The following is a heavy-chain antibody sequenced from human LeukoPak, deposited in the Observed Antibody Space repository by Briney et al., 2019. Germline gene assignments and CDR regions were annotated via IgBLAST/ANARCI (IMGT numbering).Heavy chain of an antibody. CDR3: AGGYSYGSTYYYMDV. Sequence: PSETPSLTCTVSGGSISSYYWSWIRQPPGKVLEWIGYIYYSGSTNYNPSLKSRVTISVDTSKNQFSLKLSSVTAADTAVYYCAGGYSYGSTYYYMDVWGKGTTVTISS. CDR1: GGSISSYY. J-gene: IGHJ6*03. D-gene: IGHD5-18*01. CDR2: IYYSGST. V-gene: IGHV4-59*01.